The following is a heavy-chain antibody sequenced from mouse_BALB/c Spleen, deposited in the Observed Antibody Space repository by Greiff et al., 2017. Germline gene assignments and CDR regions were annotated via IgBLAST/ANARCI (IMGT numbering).Heavy chain of an antibody. CDR3: ARDQEAWFAY. V-gene: IGHV5-6-3*01. CDR2: INSYGGST. D-gene: IGHD3-2*02. Sequence: EVKLMESGGGLVQPGGSLKLSCAASGFTFSSYGMSWVRQTPDKRLELVATINSYGGSTYYPDSVKGRFTISRDNAKNTLYLQMSSLKSEDTAMYYCARDQEAWFAYWGQGTLVTVSA. J-gene: IGHJ3*01. CDR1: GFTFSSYG.